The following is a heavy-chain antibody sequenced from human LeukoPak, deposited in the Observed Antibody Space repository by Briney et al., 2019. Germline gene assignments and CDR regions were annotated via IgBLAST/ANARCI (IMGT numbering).Heavy chain of an antibody. D-gene: IGHD3-22*01. J-gene: IGHJ4*02. Sequence: SETLSLTCTVSGGSISSNYWSWIRQPPGKGLEWIGYIYYSGSTNYNPSLKSRVTISVDTSKNQFSLRLSSVTAADTAVYYCARHRYYDSSGYYYISYFDYWGQGTLVTVSS. V-gene: IGHV4-59*08. CDR2: IYYSGST. CDR1: GGSISSNY. CDR3: ARHRYYDSSGYYYISYFDY.